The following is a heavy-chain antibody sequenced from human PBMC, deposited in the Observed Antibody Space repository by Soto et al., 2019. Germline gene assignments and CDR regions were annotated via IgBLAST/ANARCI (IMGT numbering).Heavy chain of an antibody. J-gene: IGHJ6*02. Sequence: QITLKESGPTLVKPTQTLTLTCTFSGFSLSTSGVGVGWIRQPPGKALEWLALIYWDDDKRYSPSLRSRLTISKDTSKNQLVLTMTTMDPVDTATYYCIQSRCGGDCLQSYASHYYYGMDVWGQGTTVTVSS. CDR2: IYWDDDK. CDR1: GFSLSTSGVG. D-gene: IGHD2-21*02. V-gene: IGHV2-5*02. CDR3: IQSRCGGDCLQSYASHYYYGMDV.